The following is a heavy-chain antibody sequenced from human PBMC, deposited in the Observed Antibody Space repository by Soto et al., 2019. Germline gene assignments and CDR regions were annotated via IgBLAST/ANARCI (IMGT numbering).Heavy chain of an antibody. Sequence: ASVKGSCKASGYTFTSYAMHWVRQAPGQRLEWMGWINAGNGNTKYSQKFQGRVTITRDTSASTAYMELSSLRSEETAVYYCARGITTVVPAAYYFDYWGQGTPVTVSS. J-gene: IGHJ4*02. CDR3: ARGITTVVPAAYYFDY. CDR2: INAGNGNT. CDR1: GYTFTSYA. D-gene: IGHD2-2*01. V-gene: IGHV1-3*01.